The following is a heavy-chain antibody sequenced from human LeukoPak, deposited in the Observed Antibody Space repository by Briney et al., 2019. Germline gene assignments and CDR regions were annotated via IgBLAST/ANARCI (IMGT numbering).Heavy chain of an antibody. D-gene: IGHD1-26*01. V-gene: IGHV3-7*01. CDR3: AREEDIVGATTYFDY. Sequence: PRGSPRLSRAASGFTFSSYWMSCGPQAPRERLGCVSNIKQDGSEKYYMDSVKGRFTISRDNAKNTLYLQMNSLRAEDTAVYYCAREEDIVGATTYFDYWGQGTLVTVSS. CDR2: IKQDGSEK. CDR1: GFTFSSYW. J-gene: IGHJ4*02.